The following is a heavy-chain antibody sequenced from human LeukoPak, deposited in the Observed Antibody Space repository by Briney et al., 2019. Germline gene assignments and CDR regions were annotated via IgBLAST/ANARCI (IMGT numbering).Heavy chain of an antibody. CDR2: ISVYNGNT. CDR3: ARDMESLVTGTTDDFDY. V-gene: IGHV1-18*01. CDR1: GYTFTSYG. D-gene: IGHD1-20*01. J-gene: IGHJ4*02. Sequence: GASVKVSCKASGYTFTSYGISWVRRAPGQGLEWMGWISVYNGNTKYVQKFQGRVTMTTDTSTRTAYMELRSLRSDDTAVYYCARDMESLVTGTTDDFDYWGQGTLVTVSS.